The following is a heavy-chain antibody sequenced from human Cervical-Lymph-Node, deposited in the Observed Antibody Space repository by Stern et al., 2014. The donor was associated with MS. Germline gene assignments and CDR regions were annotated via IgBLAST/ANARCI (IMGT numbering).Heavy chain of an antibody. J-gene: IGHJ4*02. CDR1: GFTFSSYS. Sequence: EDQLVESGGGLVKPGGSLRLSCAASGFTFSSYSMNWVRQAPGKGLEWVSFISSSGSYIYCADSVKGRFTISRDNAKNSLYLQMNSLRAEDTAVYFCAREVGATESPFDCWGQGTLVTVSS. CDR3: AREVGATESPFDC. CDR2: ISSSGSYI. V-gene: IGHV3-21*01. D-gene: IGHD1-26*01.